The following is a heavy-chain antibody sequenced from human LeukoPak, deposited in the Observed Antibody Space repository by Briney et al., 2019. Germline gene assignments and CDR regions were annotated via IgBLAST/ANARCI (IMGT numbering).Heavy chain of an antibody. V-gene: IGHV1-3*01. Sequence: GASVRVSSTGSRYTFTNYAVHWVRQAPGQRLEWLGWINPGNGDTKYSQNFQGRATVTSATPAATAYVQLNSLTSEDTAVYYCAREMWHCRVNCYSVYYYALDVWGQGTTVTVSS. D-gene: IGHD2-15*01. CDR2: INPGNGDT. J-gene: IGHJ6*02. CDR1: RYTFTNYA. CDR3: AREMWHCRVNCYSVYYYALDV.